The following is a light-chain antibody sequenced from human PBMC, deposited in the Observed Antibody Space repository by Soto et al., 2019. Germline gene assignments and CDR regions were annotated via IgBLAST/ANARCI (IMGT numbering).Light chain of an antibody. Sequence: QSVLTQPPSVSGAPGQRVTISCTGGSSNIGAGYDVHWYRQFPGTAPKLLVYGNSNRPSGISDRFSASKSGSSASLAITGLQAEDEADYYCQSYDTSLRAWVFGGGNKLTVL. CDR2: GNS. CDR3: QSYDTSLRAWV. J-gene: IGLJ3*02. V-gene: IGLV1-40*01. CDR1: SSNIGAGYD.